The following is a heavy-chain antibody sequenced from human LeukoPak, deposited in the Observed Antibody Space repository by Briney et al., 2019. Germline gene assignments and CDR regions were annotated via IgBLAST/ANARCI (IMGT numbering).Heavy chain of an antibody. CDR3: AKKLSEVTATGADY. D-gene: IGHD2-21*02. CDR2: ISGSGGST. V-gene: IGHV3-23*01. J-gene: IGHJ4*02. CDR1: GFTFSNYA. Sequence: GGSLRLSCAASGFTFSNYALTWVRQAPGKGLEWVSAISGSGGSTYYADSVKGRFTIPRDNSKSTLYLQMNSLRADDTAVYYCAKKLSEVTATGADYWGQGTLVTVSS.